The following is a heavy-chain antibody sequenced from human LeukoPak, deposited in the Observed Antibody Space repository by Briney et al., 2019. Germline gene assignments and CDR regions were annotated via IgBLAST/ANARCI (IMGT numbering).Heavy chain of an antibody. J-gene: IGHJ4*02. D-gene: IGHD3-10*01. CDR1: EFTFSSYA. Sequence: GGSLRLSCAASEFTFSSYAMHWVRQAPGKGLEWVAVISYDGSNKYYADSVKGRFTISRDNSKNTLYLQMNSLRAEDTAVYYCARDGSGSYYKDGRFDYWGQGTLVTVSS. CDR2: ISYDGSNK. V-gene: IGHV3-30*04. CDR3: ARDGSGSYYKDGRFDY.